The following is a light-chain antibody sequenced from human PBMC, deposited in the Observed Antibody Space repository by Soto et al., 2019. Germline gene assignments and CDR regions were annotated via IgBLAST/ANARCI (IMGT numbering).Light chain of an antibody. CDR3: HQRKYWPPLT. CDR1: QTIDIY. J-gene: IGKJ4*01. V-gene: IGKV3-11*01. CDR2: DAF. Sequence: ETVLTQSPATLSLAPGERATLSCRASQTIDIYLAWYQHSPGQAPRLLIYDAFNRATGLPARFSGSGSGTDFTLAISSLEPADFAIYHCHQRKYWPPLTFGGGTRVEIK.